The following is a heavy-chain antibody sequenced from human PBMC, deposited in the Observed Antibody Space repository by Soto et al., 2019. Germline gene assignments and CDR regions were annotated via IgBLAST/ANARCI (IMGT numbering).Heavy chain of an antibody. CDR2: ISGTSETI. J-gene: IGHJ4*02. CDR1: GFNFHTYT. CDR3: ATGYCRSDNCPFTH. D-gene: IGHD2-2*03. V-gene: IGHV3-48*02. Sequence: DVQLVESGGGLVKPGGSLRLSCAASGFNFHTYTMTWVRQAPGKGLEWVSYISGTSETIFYADSVKGRFTISRDNAKNSLYLKLNSLRDEETAVYYWATGYCRSDNCPFTHWGQGTLVTVSS.